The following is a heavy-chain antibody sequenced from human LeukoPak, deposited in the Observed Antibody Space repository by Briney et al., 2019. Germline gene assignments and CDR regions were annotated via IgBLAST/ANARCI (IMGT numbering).Heavy chain of an antibody. CDR3: ARDGGDHSSSGPLGAIDY. CDR2: INPNSGGT. D-gene: IGHD6-19*01. V-gene: IGHV1-2*02. J-gene: IGHJ4*02. CDR1: GYTFTGYY. Sequence: ASVKVSCKASGYTFTGYYMHWVRQAPGQGLEWMGWINPNSGGTNYAQKFQGRVTMTRDTSTSTVYMELSSLRSEDTAVYYCARDGGDHSSSGPLGAIDYWGQGALVTVSS.